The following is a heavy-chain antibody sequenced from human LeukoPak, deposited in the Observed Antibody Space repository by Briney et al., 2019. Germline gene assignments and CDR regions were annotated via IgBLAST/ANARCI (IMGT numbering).Heavy chain of an antibody. J-gene: IGHJ6*03. Sequence: GGSLRLSCAASGFSFSSYNMNWVRQAPGKGLEWVSSITSSSSYAFYADSVKGRFTISRDNARNSLYLQMNSLRAEDTAVYYCARDPYSGAYGDTYYYYMDVWGKGTTVTISS. D-gene: IGHD1-26*01. CDR3: ARDPYSGAYGDTYYYYMDV. V-gene: IGHV3-21*01. CDR1: GFSFSSYN. CDR2: ITSSSSYA.